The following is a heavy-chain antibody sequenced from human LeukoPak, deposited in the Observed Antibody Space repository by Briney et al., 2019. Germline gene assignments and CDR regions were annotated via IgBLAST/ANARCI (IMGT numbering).Heavy chain of an antibody. CDR1: GFTFSSYR. CDR2: ISSSSSDI. Sequence: GRSLRVSCAASGFTFSSYRMNSARQPPGKGLEWVSSISSSSSDIYYADSVKGRFTISRDNTKNSLYLQMNSLRAEDTAVYYCAKGAKRLGYCSGGTCYSNYDYYYMDVWGKGTTVTISS. CDR3: AKGAKRLGYCSGGTCYSNYDYYYMDV. D-gene: IGHD2-15*01. V-gene: IGHV3-21*01. J-gene: IGHJ6*03.